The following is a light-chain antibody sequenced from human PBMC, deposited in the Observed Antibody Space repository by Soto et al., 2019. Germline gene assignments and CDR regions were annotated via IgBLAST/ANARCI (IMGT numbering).Light chain of an antibody. V-gene: IGKV3-11*01. CDR2: LTS. J-gene: IGKJ1*01. CDR1: QAVNTR. CDR3: HQRQSWPRT. Sequence: ESVLTQSPGTLSLSPGERATLSCRASQAVNTRLAWYQHKPGQAPRLLIYLTSNRAAGIPARFSGSGSGTDFTLTISDVEPEDFAVYYCHQRQSWPRTFGQGTKVDIK.